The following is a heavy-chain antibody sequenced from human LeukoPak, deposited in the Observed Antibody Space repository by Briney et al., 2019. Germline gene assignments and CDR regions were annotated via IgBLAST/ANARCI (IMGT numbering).Heavy chain of an antibody. J-gene: IGHJ3*02. CDR1: GGTFSSYA. CDR2: IIPILGIA. CDR3: ARSARPVDTAMPRDAFDI. V-gene: IGHV1-69*04. Sequence: ASVKVSCKASGGTFSSYAISWVRQAPGQGLEWMGRIIPILGIANYAQKFQGRVTITADKSTSTAYMELSSLRSEDTAVYYCARSARPVDTAMPRDAFDIWGQGTMVTVSS. D-gene: IGHD5-18*01.